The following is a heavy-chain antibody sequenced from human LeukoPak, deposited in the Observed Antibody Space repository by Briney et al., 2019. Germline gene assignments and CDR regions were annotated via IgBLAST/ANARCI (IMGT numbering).Heavy chain of an antibody. CDR3: ATVVGATTLDY. CDR2: FDPEDGET. Sequence: ASVKVSCKASGGTFSSYAISWVRQAPGQGLEWMGGFDPEDGETIYAQKFQGRVTMTEDTSTDTAYMELSSLRSEDTAVYYCATVVGATTLDYWGQGTLVTASS. V-gene: IGHV1-24*01. J-gene: IGHJ4*02. D-gene: IGHD1-26*01. CDR1: GGTFSSYA.